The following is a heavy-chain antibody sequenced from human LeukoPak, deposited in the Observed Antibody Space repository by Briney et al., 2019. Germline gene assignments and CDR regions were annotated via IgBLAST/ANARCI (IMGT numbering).Heavy chain of an antibody. D-gene: IGHD3-9*01. Sequence: GGSLRLSCAASGFTFSSYSMNWVRQAPGKGLEWVSSISSSSGYIYYADSVKGRFTISRDNAKNSLYLQMNSLRAEDTAVYYCARDLVAAFDIWGQGTMVTVSS. CDR3: ARDLVAAFDI. CDR1: GFTFSSYS. J-gene: IGHJ3*02. V-gene: IGHV3-21*01. CDR2: ISSSSGYI.